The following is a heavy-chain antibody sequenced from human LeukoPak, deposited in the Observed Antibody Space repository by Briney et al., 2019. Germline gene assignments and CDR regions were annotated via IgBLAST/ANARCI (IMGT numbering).Heavy chain of an antibody. CDR2: ISAYNGNT. Sequence: GASVKVSCKASGYIFTNYDIHWVRQATGQGLEWIGWISAYNGNTNYAQKLQGRVTMTTDTSTSTAYMELRSLRSDDTAVYYCARDIRIAAAGNFDYWGQGTLVTVSS. CDR3: ARDIRIAAAGNFDY. J-gene: IGHJ4*02. V-gene: IGHV1-18*01. CDR1: GYIFTNYD. D-gene: IGHD6-13*01.